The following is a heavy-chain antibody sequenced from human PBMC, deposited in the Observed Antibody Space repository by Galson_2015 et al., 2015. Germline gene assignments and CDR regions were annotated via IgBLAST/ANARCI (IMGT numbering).Heavy chain of an antibody. CDR1: GFTFSSYA. Sequence: SLRLSCAASGFTFSSYAMSWVRQAPGKGLEWVSAISGSGGSTYYADSVKGRFTISRDNSKNTLYLQMNSLRAEDTAVYYCAKLGGIAAAGKTSGRLDYWGQGTLVTVSS. J-gene: IGHJ4*02. V-gene: IGHV3-23*01. D-gene: IGHD6-13*01. CDR3: AKLGGIAAAGKTSGRLDY. CDR2: ISGSGGST.